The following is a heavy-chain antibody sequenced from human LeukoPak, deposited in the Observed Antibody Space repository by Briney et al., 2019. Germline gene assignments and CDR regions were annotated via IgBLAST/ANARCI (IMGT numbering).Heavy chain of an antibody. CDR1: GYTFTSYD. CDR2: MNPNSGST. Sequence: GSVKVSCKASGYTFTSYDINGVRQATGQGLDEMGWMNPNSGSTGYAQKFQGRVTITRNTSISTAYMELRGLRSEDTAVYYCASGRSTGYPYYFEYWGQGTLVTVSS. CDR3: ASGRSTGYPYYFEY. D-gene: IGHD5-12*01. J-gene: IGHJ4*02. V-gene: IGHV1-8*03.